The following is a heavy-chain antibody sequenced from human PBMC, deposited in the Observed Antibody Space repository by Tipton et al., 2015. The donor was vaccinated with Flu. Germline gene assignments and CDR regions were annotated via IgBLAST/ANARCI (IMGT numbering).Heavy chain of an antibody. J-gene: IGHJ4*02. CDR1: GGSISSYY. Sequence: TLSLTCTVSGGSISSYYWSWIRQPPGKGLEWIGYIYYSGSTNYNPSLKSRVTISVDTSKNQFSLKLSSVTAADTAVYYCAREEARDGYNLFDYWGQGTLVTVSS. CDR3: AREEARDGYNLFDY. V-gene: IGHV4-59*01. D-gene: IGHD5-24*01. CDR2: IYYSGST.